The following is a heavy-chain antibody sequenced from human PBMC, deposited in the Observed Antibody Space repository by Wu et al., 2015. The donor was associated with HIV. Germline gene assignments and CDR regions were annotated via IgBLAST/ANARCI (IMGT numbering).Heavy chain of an antibody. CDR3: ARDRNYYDSSGYWFDY. Sequence: QVQLVQSGAEVKKPGASVKVSCKASGYTFTGYYMHWVRQAPGQGLEWMGWINPNSGGTNYAQKFQGRVTMTRDTSISTAYMELSRLRSDDTAVYYCARDRNYYDSSGYWFDYWGQGTLVTVSS. D-gene: IGHD3-22*01. J-gene: IGHJ4*02. V-gene: IGHV1-2*02. CDR2: INPNSGGT. CDR1: GYTFTGYY.